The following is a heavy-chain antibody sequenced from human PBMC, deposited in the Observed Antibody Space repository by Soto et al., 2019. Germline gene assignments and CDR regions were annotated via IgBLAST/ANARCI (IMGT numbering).Heavy chain of an antibody. CDR2: ISGSGGST. Sequence: EVQLLESGGGLVQPGGSLRLSCAASGFTFSSYAMSWVRQAPGKGLEWVSAISGSGGSTYYADSVKGRFTISRDNSKNTLYLQMNSLRAEDTAVNYCAKFTNDYGDYLGDFDYWGQGTLVTVSS. CDR3: AKFTNDYGDYLGDFDY. D-gene: IGHD4-17*01. CDR1: GFTFSSYA. V-gene: IGHV3-23*01. J-gene: IGHJ4*02.